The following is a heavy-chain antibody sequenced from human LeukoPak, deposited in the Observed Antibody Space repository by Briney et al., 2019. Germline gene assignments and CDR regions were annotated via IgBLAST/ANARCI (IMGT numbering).Heavy chain of an antibody. CDR3: ARVFDFWSGTPYFDY. D-gene: IGHD3-3*01. CDR1: GGSISSYY. V-gene: IGHV4-4*07. J-gene: IGHJ4*02. Sequence: PSETLSLTCTVSGGSISSYYWSWIRQPAGKGLEWIGRIYTSGSTNYNPSLKSRVTMSVDTSKNQFSLKLSSVTAADTAVYYCARVFDFWSGTPYFDYWGQGTLVTVSS. CDR2: IYTSGST.